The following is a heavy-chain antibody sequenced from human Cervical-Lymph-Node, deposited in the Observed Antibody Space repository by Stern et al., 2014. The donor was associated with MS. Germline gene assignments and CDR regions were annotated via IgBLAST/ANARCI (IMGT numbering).Heavy chain of an antibody. Sequence: VQLLESGAEVKKPGSWVKVSCKASGGTFRSHGVSWVRQAPGQGLEWMGGLIPIVGTTTYAQKFQDRVTITADESTGTVYMEMRSLKSDDSAVYYCAREGGGLGGGSNWYFDIWGRGTLVTVTS. V-gene: IGHV1-69*01. CDR3: AREGGGLGGGSNWYFDI. J-gene: IGHJ2*01. CDR1: GGTFRSHG. D-gene: IGHD3-16*01. CDR2: LIPIVGTT.